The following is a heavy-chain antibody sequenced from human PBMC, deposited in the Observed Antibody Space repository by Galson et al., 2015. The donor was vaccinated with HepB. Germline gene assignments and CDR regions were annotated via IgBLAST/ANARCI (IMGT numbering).Heavy chain of an antibody. CDR2: IDWDDDK. J-gene: IGHJ6*02. V-gene: IGHV2-70*11. CDR3: ARIIVDSSGWYGYYGMDV. Sequence: PALVKPTQTLTLTCTFSGFSLSTSGMCVSWIRQPPGKALEWLARIDWDDDKYYSTSLKTRLTISKDTSKNQVVLTMTNMDPVDTATYYCARIIVDSSGWYGYYGMDVWGQGTTVTVSS. D-gene: IGHD6-19*01. CDR1: GFSLSTSGMC.